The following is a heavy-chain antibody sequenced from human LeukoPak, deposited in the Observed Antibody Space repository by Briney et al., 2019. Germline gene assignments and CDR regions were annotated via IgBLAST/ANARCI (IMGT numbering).Heavy chain of an antibody. V-gene: IGHV1-69*05. Sequence: SVKVSCKASGGTFSSYAISWVRQAPGQGLEWMGGIIPIFGTANYAQKFQGRVTITTDESTSTAYMELSSLRSEDTAVYYCARDYLSTRAFDIWGQGTVVTVSS. J-gene: IGHJ3*02. CDR2: IIPIFGTA. D-gene: IGHD3-16*02. CDR1: GGTFSSYA. CDR3: ARDYLSTRAFDI.